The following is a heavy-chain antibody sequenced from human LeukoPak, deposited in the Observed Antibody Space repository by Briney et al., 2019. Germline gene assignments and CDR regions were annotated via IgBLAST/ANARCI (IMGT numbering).Heavy chain of an antibody. V-gene: IGHV4-59*01. J-gene: IGHJ4*02. Sequence: SETLSLTCTVSGGSISSYYWSWIRQPPGKGLEWLGYIYYSGSTNYNPSLKSRVTISVDTSKNQFSLKLSSVTAADTAVYYCARDLSVYGSGIDYWGQGTLVTVSS. D-gene: IGHD3-10*01. CDR2: IYYSGST. CDR3: ARDLSVYGSGIDY. CDR1: GGSISSYY.